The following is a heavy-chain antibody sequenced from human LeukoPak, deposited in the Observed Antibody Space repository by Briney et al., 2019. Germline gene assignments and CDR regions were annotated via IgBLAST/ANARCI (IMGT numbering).Heavy chain of an antibody. CDR1: GGSISSYY. Sequence: KPSETLSLTCTVSGGSISSYYWSWIRQPPGKGLEWIGEINHSGSTNYNPSLKSRVTISVDTSKNQFSLKLSSVTAADTAVYYCARGRRAYGYRRWDYYYYMDVWGKGTTVTVSS. CDR3: ARGRRAYGYRRWDYYYYMDV. CDR2: INHSGST. J-gene: IGHJ6*03. D-gene: IGHD5-18*01. V-gene: IGHV4-34*01.